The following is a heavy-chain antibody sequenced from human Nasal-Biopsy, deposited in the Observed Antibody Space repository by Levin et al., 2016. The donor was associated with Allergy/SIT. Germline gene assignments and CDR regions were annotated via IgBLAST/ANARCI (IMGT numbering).Heavy chain of an antibody. J-gene: IGHJ4*02. V-gene: IGHV4-39*01. CDR2: IHYSGVT. D-gene: IGHD1-26*01. CDR1: GGSINSSNNY. CDR3: GRHRVWLVGVEY. Sequence: SETLSLTCSVSGGSINSSNNYWGWIRQPPGKGLEWIGGIHYSGVTHYNPSLKSRVAISVDTSNNQFSLRLSSVTAADTAVYYCGRHRVWLVGVEYWTQGTLVTVSS.